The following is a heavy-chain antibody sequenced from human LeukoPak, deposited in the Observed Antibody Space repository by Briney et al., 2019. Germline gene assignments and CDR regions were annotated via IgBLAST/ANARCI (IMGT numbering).Heavy chain of an antibody. Sequence: GGSLRLSCAASGFTFSSYSMNWVRQAPGKGLEWVSSISSSSSYIYYADSVKGRFTISRDNAKNSPYLQMNSLRAEDTAVYYCARDWGYQLLFGWSIDYWGQGTLVTVSS. CDR2: ISSSSSYI. CDR3: ARDWGYQLLFGWSIDY. D-gene: IGHD2-2*01. V-gene: IGHV3-21*01. J-gene: IGHJ4*02. CDR1: GFTFSSYS.